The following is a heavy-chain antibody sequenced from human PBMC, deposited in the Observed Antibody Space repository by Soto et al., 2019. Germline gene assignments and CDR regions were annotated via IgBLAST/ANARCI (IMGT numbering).Heavy chain of an antibody. CDR2: ISYDGSNK. J-gene: IGHJ6*02. CDR1: GFTFSSYA. CDR3: AREESLLYCDFFYYGMDV. D-gene: IGHD3-3*01. Sequence: GGSLRLSCAASGFTFSSYAMHWVRQAPGKGLEWVAVISYDGSNKYYADSVKGRFTISRDNSKNTLYLQMNSLRAEDTAVYYCAREESLLYCDFFYYGMDVWGQGTTVTVSS. V-gene: IGHV3-30-3*01.